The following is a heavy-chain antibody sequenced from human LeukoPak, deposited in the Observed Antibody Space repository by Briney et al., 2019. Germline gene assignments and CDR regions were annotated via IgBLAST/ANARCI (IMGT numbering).Heavy chain of an antibody. D-gene: IGHD6-19*01. J-gene: IGHJ4*02. CDR3: ARGEAVAGKNFDY. V-gene: IGHV4-59*01. Sequence: SETLSLTCTVSGGSISSYYWSWIRRPPGKGMEWIGYIYYSGGTNYNPSLKSRVTISVDTSKNQFSLKLSSVTAADTAVYYCARGEAVAGKNFDYWGQGTLVTVSS. CDR2: IYYSGGT. CDR1: GGSISSYY.